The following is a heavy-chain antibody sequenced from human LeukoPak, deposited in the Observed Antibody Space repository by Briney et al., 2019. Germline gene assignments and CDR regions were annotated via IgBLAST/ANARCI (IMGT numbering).Heavy chain of an antibody. CDR1: GFTFSNAW. V-gene: IGHV3-15*01. CDR3: TTEHQWDNFDY. J-gene: IGHJ4*02. D-gene: IGHD1-26*01. CDR2: IKSKTDGGTT. Sequence: GGFLRLSCAASGFTFSNAWMNWVRQAPGKGLEWVGRIKSKTDGGTTDNAAPVKGRFIISRDDSKNTMYLQMNSLKTEDTAVYYCTTEHQWDNFDYWGQGTLVTVSS.